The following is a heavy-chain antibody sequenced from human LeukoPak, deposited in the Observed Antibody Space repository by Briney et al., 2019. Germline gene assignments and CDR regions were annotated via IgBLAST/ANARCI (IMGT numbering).Heavy chain of an antibody. V-gene: IGHV4-34*01. Sequence: SETLSLTCAVYGGSFSGYYWSWIRQPPGEGLEWIGEINHSGSTNYNPSLKSRVTISVDTSKNQFSLKLSSVTAADTAVYYCARGFRPGPRFGELYYWGQGTLVTVSS. D-gene: IGHD3-10*01. CDR3: ARGFRPGPRFGELYY. CDR1: GGSFSGYY. CDR2: INHSGST. J-gene: IGHJ4*02.